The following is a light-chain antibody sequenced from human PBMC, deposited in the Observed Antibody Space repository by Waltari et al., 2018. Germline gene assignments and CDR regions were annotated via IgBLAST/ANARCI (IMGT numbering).Light chain of an antibody. V-gene: IGLV3-25*02. J-gene: IGLJ1*01. Sequence: SYELTQPPSVSVSPGQTARITCSGDTLSKQYAYWYQHRPGQAPVMLIYKDTERASGIPERFAGSSSGKTVTLTISGVQAEDEADYYCQSADTTGDYYVFGTGSRVSVL. CDR1: TLSKQY. CDR2: KDT. CDR3: QSADTTGDYYV.